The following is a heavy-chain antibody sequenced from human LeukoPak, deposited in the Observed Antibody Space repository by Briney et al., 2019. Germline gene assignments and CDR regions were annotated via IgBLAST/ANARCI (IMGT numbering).Heavy chain of an antibody. CDR2: IYHSGST. CDR3: ARHYGP. D-gene: IGHD3-10*01. J-gene: IGHJ4*02. Sequence: PSETLSLTCAVSGVSISSGGYSWSWIRQPPGKGLEWIGYIYHSGSTYYNPSLKSRVTISVDTSKNQFSLKLNSVTATDTAVYYCARHYGPWGQGTLVTVSS. CDR1: GVSISSGGYS. V-gene: IGHV4-30-2*03.